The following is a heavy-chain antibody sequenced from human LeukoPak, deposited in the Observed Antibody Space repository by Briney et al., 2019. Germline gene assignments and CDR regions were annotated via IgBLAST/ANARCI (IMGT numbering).Heavy chain of an antibody. D-gene: IGHD5-24*01. Sequence: GSLRLSCAASGFTFDDYAMHWVRQAPGKGLVWVSLISGDGGSTYYADSVKGRFTISRGNSKNSLYLQMNSLRTEDTALYYCAKAGVEMATIGVDYWGQGTLVTVSS. CDR2: ISGDGGST. V-gene: IGHV3-43*02. CDR1: GFTFDDYA. J-gene: IGHJ4*02. CDR3: AKAGVEMATIGVDY.